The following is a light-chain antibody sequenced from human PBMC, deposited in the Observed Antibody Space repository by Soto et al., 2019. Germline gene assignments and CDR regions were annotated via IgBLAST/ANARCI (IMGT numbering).Light chain of an antibody. CDR3: QQRNQWPPVT. CDR2: DAS. CDR1: PSVSNS. J-gene: IGKJ4*01. V-gene: IGKV3-11*01. Sequence: ERVLTQSPATLSLSPGERATLSCRASPSVSNSLAWYQHKPGQAPRLLIYDASNKATGVPTRFSGSGSGTDLTLTISSLEPEDFAVYYCQQRNQWPPVTFGGGTRVEIK.